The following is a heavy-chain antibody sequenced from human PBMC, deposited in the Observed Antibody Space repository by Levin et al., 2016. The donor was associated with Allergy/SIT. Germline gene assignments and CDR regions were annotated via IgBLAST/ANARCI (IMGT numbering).Heavy chain of an antibody. Sequence: GSLRLSCAASGFTVSSNYMSWVRQPPGKGLEWIGEINHSGSTNYNPSLKSRVTISVDTSKNQFSLKLSSVTAADTAVYYCARGVPSNYFDYWGQGTLVTVSS. CDR2: INHSGST. J-gene: IGHJ4*02. D-gene: IGHD4-11*01. CDR1: GFTVSSNY. CDR3: ARGVPSNYFDY. V-gene: IGHV4-34*01.